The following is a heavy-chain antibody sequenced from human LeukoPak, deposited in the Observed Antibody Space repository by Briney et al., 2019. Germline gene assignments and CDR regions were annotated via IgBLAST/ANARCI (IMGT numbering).Heavy chain of an antibody. D-gene: IGHD3-3*01. Sequence: GRSLRLSCAASGFTFSSYAMHWVRQAPGKGLEWVSAISGSGGSTYYADSVKGRFTISRDNSKNTLYLQMNSLRAEDTAVYYCAKDRRFLEWLSLDAFDIWGQGTMVTVSS. V-gene: IGHV3-23*01. CDR1: GFTFSSYA. CDR3: AKDRRFLEWLSLDAFDI. CDR2: ISGSGGST. J-gene: IGHJ3*02.